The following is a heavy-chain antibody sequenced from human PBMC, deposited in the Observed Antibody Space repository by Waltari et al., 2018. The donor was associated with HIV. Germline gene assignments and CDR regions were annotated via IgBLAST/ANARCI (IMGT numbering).Heavy chain of an antibody. Sequence: QVQLQQWGTPLLQPSVTLFLTCPVYGGSFGCFFSYWIRQSPGGTLEWLGEVNHTGKTNYNAALERRFAISVDVSKNQFSLTGTSVTAADTATYFCAREKVLLLFGESRGLGDFDAWGQGTAVVVSS. CDR1: GGSFGCFF. J-gene: IGHJ3*01. D-gene: IGHD3-10*01. CDR3: AREKVLLLFGESRGLGDFDA. V-gene: IGHV4-34*02. CDR2: VNHTGKT.